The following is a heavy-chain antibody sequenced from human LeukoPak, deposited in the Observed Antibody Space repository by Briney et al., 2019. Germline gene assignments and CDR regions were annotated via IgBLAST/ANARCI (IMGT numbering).Heavy chain of an antibody. J-gene: IGHJ4*02. D-gene: IGHD3-10*01. CDR3: ARGGSYSCLDY. Sequence: PGGSLRLSCAASGFTFSSYEMNWVRQASGKGLEWVSYISSSGSTIYYADSVKGRFTISRDNAKKSLYLQMNSLRVEDTAVYHCARGGSYSCLDYWGQGTLVTVSS. CDR2: ISSSGSTI. V-gene: IGHV3-48*03. CDR1: GFTFSSYE.